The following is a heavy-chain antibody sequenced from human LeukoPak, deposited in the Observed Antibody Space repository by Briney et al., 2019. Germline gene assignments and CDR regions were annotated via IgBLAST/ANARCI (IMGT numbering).Heavy chain of an antibody. D-gene: IGHD5/OR15-5a*01. J-gene: IGHJ4*02. V-gene: IGHV4-30-2*03. CDR2: IYHSGST. CDR1: GGSISSGGYS. Sequence: SETLSLTCAVSGGSISSGGYSWSWIRQPPGKGLEWIGYIYHSGSTYYNPSLKSRVTISVDTSKNQFSLKLSSVTAADTAVYYCARLYESRLVDYWGQGTLVTVSS. CDR3: ARLYESRLVDY.